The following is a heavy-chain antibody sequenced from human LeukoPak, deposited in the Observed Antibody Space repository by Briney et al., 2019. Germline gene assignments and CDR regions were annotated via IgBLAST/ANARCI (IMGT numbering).Heavy chain of an antibody. D-gene: IGHD3-22*01. Sequence: ASVKVSCKASEGTFSNYAISWVRQAPGQGLEWMGGIIPIFGTANYAQKFRGRVTITADKSTRTAYMELSSLRSEDTAVYYCAREYSRENYDSSGYLAFDIWGQGTMVTVSS. CDR1: EGTFSNYA. J-gene: IGHJ3*02. CDR2: IIPIFGTA. V-gene: IGHV1-69*06. CDR3: AREYSRENYDSSGYLAFDI.